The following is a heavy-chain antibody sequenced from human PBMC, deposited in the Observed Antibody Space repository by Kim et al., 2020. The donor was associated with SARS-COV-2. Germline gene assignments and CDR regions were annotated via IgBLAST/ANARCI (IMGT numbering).Heavy chain of an antibody. D-gene: IGHD3-22*01. CDR2: IIPIFGTA. J-gene: IGHJ6*02. V-gene: IGHV1-69*13. Sequence: SVKVSCKASGGTFSSYAISWVRQAPGQGLEWMGGIIPIFGTANYAQKFQGRVTITADESTSTAYMELSSLRSEDTAVYYCARRKSYYDSSGYLDYYYGMDVWGQGTTVTVSS. CDR3: ARRKSYYDSSGYLDYYYGMDV. CDR1: GGTFSSYA.